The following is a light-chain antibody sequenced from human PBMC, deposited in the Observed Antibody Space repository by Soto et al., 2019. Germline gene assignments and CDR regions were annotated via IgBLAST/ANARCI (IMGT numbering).Light chain of an antibody. CDR1: STDFVSSNR. CDR3: SLYRSENTYV. Sequence: QSALTQHPSVDGSPGQSVTISCTGTSTDFVSSNRVSCYQQPPGTSPKLKIYQASNRPSGVPVHVSRSKSGNTASLPISGLQAADEVDYYCSLYRSENTYVFGTGTKVTVL. V-gene: IGLV2-18*01. J-gene: IGLJ1*01. CDR2: QAS.